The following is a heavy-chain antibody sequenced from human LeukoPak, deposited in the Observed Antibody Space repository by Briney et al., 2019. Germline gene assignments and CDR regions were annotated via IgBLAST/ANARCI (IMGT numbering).Heavy chain of an antibody. D-gene: IGHD3-10*01. CDR1: GGFISSYY. V-gene: IGHV4-59*01. J-gene: IGHJ4*02. Sequence: PSETLSLTCTVSGGFISSYYWSWIRQPPGKGLEWIGHIYYSGSTNHNPSLKSRVTISVDTSKTQFSLKLSSVTAADTAVYYCARRARLSGIIMPRRALYYFDYWGQGTLVTVSS. CDR2: IYYSGST. CDR3: ARRARLSGIIMPRRALYYFDY.